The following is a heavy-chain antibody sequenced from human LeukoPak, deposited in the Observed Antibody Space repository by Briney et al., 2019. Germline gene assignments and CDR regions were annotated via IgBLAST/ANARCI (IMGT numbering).Heavy chain of an antibody. V-gene: IGHV1-18*01. CDR3: ARYSAGDLDY. Sequence: ASVKVSCKASVYTFTRYGISWVRPALEEGREWMGWISAYNGNTNYAQKLQGRVTMTTDTSTSTAYMELRSLRSDDTAVYYCARYSAGDLDYWGQGTLVTVSS. D-gene: IGHD7-27*01. J-gene: IGHJ4*02. CDR2: ISAYNGNT. CDR1: VYTFTRYG.